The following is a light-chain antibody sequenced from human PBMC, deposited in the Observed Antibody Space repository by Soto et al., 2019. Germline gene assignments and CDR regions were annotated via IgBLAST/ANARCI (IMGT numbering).Light chain of an antibody. CDR2: WAS. J-gene: IGKJ1*01. CDR3: QQYHSTPWT. Sequence: DIVMTQSPDSLAVSLGERATINCKSSQSVLYSSNNKNYLAWYQQKPGQPPKLLIYWASTRESGVPDRFSGSGSGTDFILTISSLQAEDVAAYYCQQYHSTPWTFGQGTKVEIK. CDR1: QSVLYSSNNKNY. V-gene: IGKV4-1*01.